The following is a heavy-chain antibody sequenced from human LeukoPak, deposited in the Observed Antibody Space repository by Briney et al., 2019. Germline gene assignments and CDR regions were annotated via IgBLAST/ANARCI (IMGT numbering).Heavy chain of an antibody. V-gene: IGHV5-51*01. J-gene: IGHJ4*02. Sequence: GESLQISCQGSGYIFTSYWIGWVRQVPGKGREWMGIIYPGDSDTRYSPSFQGQVTISADKSISTAYLQWSSLKASDTAMYYCARQQYSRSFDYWGQGTLVTVSS. CDR1: GYIFTSYW. D-gene: IGHD6-6*01. CDR2: IYPGDSDT. CDR3: ARQQYSRSFDY.